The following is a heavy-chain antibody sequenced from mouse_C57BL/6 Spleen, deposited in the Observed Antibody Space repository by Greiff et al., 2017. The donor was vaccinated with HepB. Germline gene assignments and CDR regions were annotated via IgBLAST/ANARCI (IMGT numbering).Heavy chain of an antibody. J-gene: IGHJ1*03. Sequence: EVHLVESGGGLVKPGGSLKLSCAASGFTFSSYAMSWVRQTPEKRLEWVATISDGGSYTYYPDNVKGRFTISRDNATNNLYLQMSHLKSEDTDMYYCAREGNYEYFDVWGTGTTVTVSS. CDR1: GFTFSSYA. CDR2: ISDGGSYT. CDR3: AREGNYEYFDV. D-gene: IGHD2-1*01. V-gene: IGHV5-4*01.